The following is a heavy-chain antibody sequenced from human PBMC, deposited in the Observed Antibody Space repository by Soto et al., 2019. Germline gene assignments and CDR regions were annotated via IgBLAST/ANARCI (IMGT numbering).Heavy chain of an antibody. CDR2: IDPSDSYT. J-gene: IGHJ6*02. CDR3: ARLVVPAAIGPYYYYGMDV. D-gene: IGHD2-2*01. Sequence: GESLKISCKGSGYSFTSYWISWVRQMPGKGLEWMGRIDPSDSYTNYSPSFQGHVTISADKSISTAYLQWSSLKASDTAMYYCARLVVPAAIGPYYYYGMDVWGQGTTVTVSS. CDR1: GYSFTSYW. V-gene: IGHV5-10-1*01.